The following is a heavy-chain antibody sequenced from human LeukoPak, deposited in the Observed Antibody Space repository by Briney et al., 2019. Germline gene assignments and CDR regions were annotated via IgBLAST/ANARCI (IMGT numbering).Heavy chain of an antibody. Sequence: GWSLRLSCAASSFAFSSYSMHWVRHAPGKGLEWVAVISSRGTITYYADSVKGRVTISRDNSKNTLYLQMNSLRAEDTAVYYCARDGDIADAIYFDYWGQGTLVSVSS. V-gene: IGHV3-30*04. CDR3: ARDGDIADAIYFDY. D-gene: IGHD6-13*01. CDR1: SFAFSSYS. J-gene: IGHJ4*02. CDR2: ISSRGTIT.